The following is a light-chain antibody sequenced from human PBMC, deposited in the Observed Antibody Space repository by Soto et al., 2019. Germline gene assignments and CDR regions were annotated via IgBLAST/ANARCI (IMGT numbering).Light chain of an antibody. Sequence: QSVLTQPASVSGSPGQSITISCTGTSSDVGGYKFVSWYQQHPGKAPKLMIYEVSNQPSGVSNRFSGSKSGNTASLTISGLQAEDEADYYCSSYTTSSTRVFGGGTKLTVL. CDR3: SSYTTSSTRV. CDR2: EVS. CDR1: SSDVGGYKF. J-gene: IGLJ3*02. V-gene: IGLV2-14*01.